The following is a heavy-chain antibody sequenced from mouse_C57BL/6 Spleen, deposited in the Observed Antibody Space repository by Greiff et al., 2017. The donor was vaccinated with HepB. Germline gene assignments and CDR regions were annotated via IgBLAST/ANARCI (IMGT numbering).Heavy chain of an antibody. J-gene: IGHJ2*01. CDR3: ARDRGDYGMYYFDY. D-gene: IGHD2-4*01. Sequence: EGKLVESGGGLVKPGGSLKLSCAASGFTFSSYAMSWVRQTPEKRLEWVATISDGGSYTYYPDNVKGRFTISRDNAKNNLYLQMSHLKSEDTAMYYCARDRGDYGMYYFDYWGQGTTLTVSS. CDR2: ISDGGSYT. CDR1: GFTFSSYA. V-gene: IGHV5-4*01.